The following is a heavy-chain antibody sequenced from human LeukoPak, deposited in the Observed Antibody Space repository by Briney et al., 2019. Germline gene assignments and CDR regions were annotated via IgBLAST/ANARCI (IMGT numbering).Heavy chain of an antibody. CDR2: MNAGNGNT. Sequence: ASVKVSCKASGYIFTDYAIHWLRQAPGQRPEWMGWMNAGNGNTKYSQKFQGRITLIRDTSAATAYMELSSLRHDDLAVYYCARGYRYSSSSYCYYYYYMDVWGKGTTVTVSS. CDR3: ARGYRYSSSSYCYYYYYMDV. D-gene: IGHD6-6*01. V-gene: IGHV1-3*01. CDR1: GYIFTDYA. J-gene: IGHJ6*03.